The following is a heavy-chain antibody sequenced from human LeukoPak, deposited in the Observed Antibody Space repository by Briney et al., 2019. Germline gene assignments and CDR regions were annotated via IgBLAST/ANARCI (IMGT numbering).Heavy chain of an antibody. D-gene: IGHD5-24*01. CDR1: GGSISSYY. J-gene: IGHJ5*02. V-gene: IGHV4-59*01. CDR3: ARALRNGYNPGFDP. CDR2: IYYSGST. Sequence: SETLSLTCTVSGGSISSYYWNWIRQPPGKGLEWIGYIYYSGSTNYNLSLKSRVTISVDTSKTQFSLKLSSATAADTAVYYCARALRNGYNPGFDPWGQGTLVTVSS.